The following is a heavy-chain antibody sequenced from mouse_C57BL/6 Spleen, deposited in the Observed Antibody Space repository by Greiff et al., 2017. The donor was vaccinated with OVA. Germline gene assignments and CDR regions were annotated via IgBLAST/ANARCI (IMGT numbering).Heavy chain of an antibody. V-gene: IGHV1-82*01. CDR3: ARDGYYGSSYDWYFDV. J-gene: IGHJ1*03. D-gene: IGHD1-1*01. Sequence: QVQLQQSGPELVKPGASVKISCKASGYAFSSSWMNWVKQRPGKGLEWIGRIYPGDGDTNYNGKFKGKATLTADKSSSTAYMQLSSLTSEDSAVYFCARDGYYGSSYDWYFDVWGTGTTVTVSS. CDR2: IYPGDGDT. CDR1: GYAFSSSW.